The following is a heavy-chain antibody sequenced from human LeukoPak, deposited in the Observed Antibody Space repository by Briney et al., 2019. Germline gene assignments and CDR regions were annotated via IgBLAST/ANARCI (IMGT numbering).Heavy chain of an antibody. D-gene: IGHD6-13*01. CDR2: TNPNSGGT. Sequence: ASVKVSCKASGYTFTGYYMHWVRQAPGQGLEWMGWTNPNSGGTDYAQKFQGWVTMTRDTSISTAYMELSRLRSDDTAVYYCARDGDSSSWFPGDPWGQGTLVTVSS. CDR1: GYTFTGYY. CDR3: ARDGDSSSWFPGDP. J-gene: IGHJ5*02. V-gene: IGHV1-2*04.